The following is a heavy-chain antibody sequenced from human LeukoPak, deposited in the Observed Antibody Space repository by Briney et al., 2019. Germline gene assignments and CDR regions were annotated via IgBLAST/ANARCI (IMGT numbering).Heavy chain of an antibody. CDR1: GGSIDSSSYY. J-gene: IGHJ3*02. CDR3: ARHDIVVVPATENVTRDAFDI. D-gene: IGHD2-2*01. Sequence: KSSETLSLTCTVSGGSIDSSSYYRGWIRQPPGKGLEWIGEINHSGSTNYNPSLKSRVTISVDTSKNQFSLKLSSVTAADTAVYYCARHDIVVVPATENVTRDAFDIWGQGTMVTVSS. CDR2: INHSGST. V-gene: IGHV4-39*01.